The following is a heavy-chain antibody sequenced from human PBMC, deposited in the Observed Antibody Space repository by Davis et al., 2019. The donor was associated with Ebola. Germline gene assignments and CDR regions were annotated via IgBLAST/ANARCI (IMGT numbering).Heavy chain of an antibody. D-gene: IGHD4-23*01. V-gene: IGHV1-69*13. J-gene: IGHJ5*02. Sequence: SVKVSCKAFGYTFTSYGISWVRQAPGQGLEWMGGIIPIFGTANYAQKFQGRVTITADESTSTAYMELSSLRSEDTAVYYCARRLRWHGIDPWGQGTLVTVSS. CDR1: GYTFTSYG. CDR3: ARRLRWHGIDP. CDR2: IIPIFGTA.